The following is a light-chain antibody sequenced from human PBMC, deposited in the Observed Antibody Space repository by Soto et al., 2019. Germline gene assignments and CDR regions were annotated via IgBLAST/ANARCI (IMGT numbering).Light chain of an antibody. V-gene: IGKV4-1*01. CDR2: WAS. CDR3: QQSYGAPFA. J-gene: IGKJ3*01. CDR1: QSVLSNSNNKNY. Sequence: IVMTQSPDSLAVSLGERATINCKSSQSVLSNSNNKNYLAWYQQKPGQPPKLLIYWASTRESGVPDRFSGSGSGTDFALTISSLQAEDVAVYYCQQSYGAPFAFGPGTKVDIK.